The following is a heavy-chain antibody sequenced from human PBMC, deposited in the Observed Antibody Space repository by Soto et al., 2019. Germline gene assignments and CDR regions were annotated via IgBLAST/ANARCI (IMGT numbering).Heavy chain of an antibody. Sequence: QVQLQESGPGLVKPSETLSLICTVSGGSVRSGSYYWSWIRQPPGKGLEWIGYILYSGITNYNPSLKSRVTILVDTSKNQCSLKLSSVTAADTAVYYCARGVLALDIEVGPGSRYGMDVWGQGTTVTVSS. CDR2: ILYSGIT. CDR1: GGSVRSGSYY. V-gene: IGHV4-61*01. J-gene: IGHJ6*02. D-gene: IGHD2-2*01. CDR3: ARGVLALDIEVGPGSRYGMDV.